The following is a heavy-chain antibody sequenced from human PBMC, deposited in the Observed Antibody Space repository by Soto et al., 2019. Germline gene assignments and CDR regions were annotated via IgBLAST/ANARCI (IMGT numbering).Heavy chain of an antibody. CDR2: ISWDSGVI. D-gene: IGHD2-15*01. CDR1: GFSLDHYA. Sequence: EVHLVESGGGLAQPGRSLRLSCVASGFSLDHYAMHWVRQAPGKGLEWVSGISWDSGVIDYADSVRGRFTISRDNAKNSLYLQMTSLRAEDTASYYCVKDNVGVYCSGGSCYFDYWGQGSLVTVSS. J-gene: IGHJ4*02. V-gene: IGHV3-9*01. CDR3: VKDNVGVYCSGGSCYFDY.